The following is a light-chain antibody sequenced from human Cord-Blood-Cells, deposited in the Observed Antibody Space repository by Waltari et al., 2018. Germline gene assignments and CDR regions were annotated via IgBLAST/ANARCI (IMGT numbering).Light chain of an antibody. CDR3: QQNYSTPYT. V-gene: IGKV1-39*01. CDR1: QSLSSY. J-gene: IGKJ2*01. Sequence: DIQKNQSPSSLSASVGDRVTITCRASQSLSSYLNWYQQKPGKAPKLLIYAASSLESGGPSRFSGSGSGTGFTLSSSSLRPEDLATYYCQQNYSTPYTFGQGAKLEIK. CDR2: AAS.